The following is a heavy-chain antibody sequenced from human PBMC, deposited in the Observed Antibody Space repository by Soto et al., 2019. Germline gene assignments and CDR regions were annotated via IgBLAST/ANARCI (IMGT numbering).Heavy chain of an antibody. V-gene: IGHV4-39*07. Sequence: SETLSLTCSVSCGSIRSSRYYWGWIRQPPGKGLEWIGSIYYSGSTNYNPSLKSRVTISVDTSKNQFSLKLSSVTAADTAVYYCARRWGPTFDFWGQGTLVTVSS. CDR3: ARRWGPTFDF. CDR1: CGSIRSSRYY. D-gene: IGHD1-26*01. J-gene: IGHJ4*02. CDR2: IYYSGST.